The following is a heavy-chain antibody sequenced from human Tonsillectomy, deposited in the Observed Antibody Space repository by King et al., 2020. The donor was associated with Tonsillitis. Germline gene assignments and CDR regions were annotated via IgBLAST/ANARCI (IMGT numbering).Heavy chain of an antibody. V-gene: IGHV2-5*01. CDR3: APRRGVTMVRGVKAPYYFDY. CDR2: IYWNDDK. D-gene: IGHD3-10*01. J-gene: IGHJ4*02. CDR1: GFSLSTSGVG. Sequence: TLKESGPTLVKPTQTLTLTCTFSGFSLSTSGVGVGWIRQPPGKALEWLALIYWNDDKRYSPSLKSRLTITKDTSKNQVVLTMTNMDPVDTATYYCAPRRGVTMVRGVKAPYYFDYWGQGTLVTVSS.